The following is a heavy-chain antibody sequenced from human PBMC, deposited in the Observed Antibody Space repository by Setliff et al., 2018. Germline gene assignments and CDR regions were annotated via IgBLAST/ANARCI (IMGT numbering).Heavy chain of an antibody. V-gene: IGHV4-38-2*01. D-gene: IGHD3-22*01. CDR1: GYSISSGYN. Sequence: SETLSLTCAVSGYSISSGYNWGWIRQPPGKGLEWIASIYYRGSTSYNSSLKSRVSISVDTSKNQFSLKLSSVTAADTAVYYCARGKIRITMIVVPTGGAFDIWGQGTMVTVSS. CDR3: ARGKIRITMIVVPTGGAFDI. CDR2: IYYRGST. J-gene: IGHJ3*02.